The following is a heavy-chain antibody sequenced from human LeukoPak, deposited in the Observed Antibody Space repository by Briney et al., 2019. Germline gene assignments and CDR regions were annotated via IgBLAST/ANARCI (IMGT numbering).Heavy chain of an antibody. CDR1: GFPFSTYW. Sequence: GGPLGPSCAPLGFPFSTYWMGWVRQPPGKGREWRPNIDQGGSQKYYVDSVKGRYTISRDNAKNSLFLQMNSLRAEDTAVYYCARDVGDLWGQGTLVTVSS. J-gene: IGHJ4*02. CDR2: IDQGGSQK. V-gene: IGHV3-7*01. CDR3: ARDVGDL. D-gene: IGHD2-21*02.